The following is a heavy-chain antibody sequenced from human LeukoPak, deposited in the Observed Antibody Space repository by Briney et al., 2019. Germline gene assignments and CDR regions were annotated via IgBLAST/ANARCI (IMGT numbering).Heavy chain of an antibody. V-gene: IGHV3-21*01. CDR2: ITSSSSYI. Sequence: KPGGSLRLSCAASGFTFSSYSMNWVRRAPGKGLEWVSSITSSSSYIYYADSVKGRFTISRDNDKNSLYLQMSSLRAEDTAVYYCAREVWRDYYDSSGDFDYWGQGTLVTVSS. J-gene: IGHJ4*02. D-gene: IGHD3-22*01. CDR1: GFTFSSYS. CDR3: AREVWRDYYDSSGDFDY.